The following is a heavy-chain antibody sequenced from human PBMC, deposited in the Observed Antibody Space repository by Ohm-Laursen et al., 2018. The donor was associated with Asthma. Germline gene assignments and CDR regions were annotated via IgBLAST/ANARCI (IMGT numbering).Heavy chain of an antibody. CDR3: ARDRDAVVPTATVVYYYYGMDV. CDR1: GGTFSSYA. Sequence: SSVKVSCKASGGTFSSYAISWVRQAPGQGLEWMGGIIPIFGIANYAQKFQGRVTITADKSTSTAYMELSSLRSEDTAVYYCARDRDAVVPTATVVYYYYGMDVWGQGTTVTVSS. D-gene: IGHD2-2*01. V-gene: IGHV1-69*17. J-gene: IGHJ6*02. CDR2: IIPIFGIA.